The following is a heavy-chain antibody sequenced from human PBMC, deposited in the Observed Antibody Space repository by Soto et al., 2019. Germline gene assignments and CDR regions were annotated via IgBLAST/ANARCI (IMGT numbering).Heavy chain of an antibody. CDR3: ARTYVTDVVVVPASKDYMDV. CDR1: GGSISSSSSS. J-gene: IGHJ6*03. D-gene: IGHD2-2*01. Sequence: SETLSLTCTVSGGSISSSSSSWGWIRQPPGKGLEWLGIISYSGSTYYSPSLKSRVTISVDASKNLFSLKLSSVIAADTAVYYCARTYVTDVVVVPASKDYMDVWGKGTTVTVSS. V-gene: IGHV4-39*01. CDR2: ISYSGST.